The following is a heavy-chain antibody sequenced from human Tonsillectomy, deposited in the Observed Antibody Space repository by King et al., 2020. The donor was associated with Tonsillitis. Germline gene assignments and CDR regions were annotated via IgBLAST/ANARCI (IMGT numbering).Heavy chain of an antibody. D-gene: IGHD2-15*01. CDR2: LSYSATTYTPIT. CDR1: GGPISRGDHY. J-gene: IGHJ5*02. CDR3: ARYEGGVFDP. Sequence: VQLQETGPGLVEPSPTLSLTCIVSGGPISRGDHYWSWIRHHPWKGLEWIGYLSYSATTYTPITFYNPSLKSRVSLSVDTTKNQLSLTLNSVTAADTAVYYCARYEGGVFDPWGHGTLVAVSS. V-gene: IGHV4-31*03.